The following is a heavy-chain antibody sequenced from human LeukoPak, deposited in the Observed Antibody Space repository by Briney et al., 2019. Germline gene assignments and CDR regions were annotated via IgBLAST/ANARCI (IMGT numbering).Heavy chain of an antibody. Sequence: PSQTLSLTCTVSGGSISSGGYYWSWIRQPPGKGLEWIGYIYYSGSTNYNPSLKSRVTISVDTSKNQFSLKLSSVTAADTAVYYCARHKEYYYGSGSSSFDPWGQGTLVTVSS. J-gene: IGHJ5*02. CDR2: IYYSGST. D-gene: IGHD3-10*01. CDR1: GGSISSGGYY. CDR3: ARHKEYYYGSGSSSFDP. V-gene: IGHV4-61*08.